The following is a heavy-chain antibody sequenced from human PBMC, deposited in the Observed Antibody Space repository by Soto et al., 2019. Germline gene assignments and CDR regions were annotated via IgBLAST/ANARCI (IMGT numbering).Heavy chain of an antibody. Sequence: GASVKVSCKVSGYTLTELSMHWVRQAPGKGLEWMGGFDPEDGETIYAQKFQGRVTVTEDTSTDTAYMELSSLRSEDTAVYYCATEEGSDPFDIWGQGTMVTVSS. J-gene: IGHJ3*02. CDR1: GYTLTELS. CDR2: FDPEDGET. V-gene: IGHV1-24*01. CDR3: ATEEGSDPFDI.